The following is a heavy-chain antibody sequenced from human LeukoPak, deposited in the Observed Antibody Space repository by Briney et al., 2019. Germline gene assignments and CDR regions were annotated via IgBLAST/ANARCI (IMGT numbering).Heavy chain of an antibody. CDR2: IYYSGST. V-gene: IGHV4-59*01. Sequence: SETLSLTCTVSGGSISSYYWSWIRQPPGKGLEWIGYIYYSGSTNYNPSLKSRVTISVDTSKNQFSLKLSSMTAADTAVYYCARLKYYYDSSGSRAEYFQHWGQGTLVTASS. J-gene: IGHJ1*01. CDR3: ARLKYYYDSSGSRAEYFQH. CDR1: GGSISSYY. D-gene: IGHD3-22*01.